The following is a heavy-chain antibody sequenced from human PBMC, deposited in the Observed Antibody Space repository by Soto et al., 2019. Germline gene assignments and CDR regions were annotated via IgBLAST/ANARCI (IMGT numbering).Heavy chain of an antibody. CDR2: ISGSGGST. V-gene: IGHV3-23*01. CDR3: AKVGTGGYSDARYYDGMDG. Sequence: EVQLLESGGGLVQPGGSLRLSCAASGFTFSSYAMSWVRQAPGKGLEWVSAISGSGGSTYYADSVKGRFTISRDNAKNTLYLQMNSLRAEDTAVYYCAKVGTGGYSDARYYDGMDGWGQGTTVTASS. J-gene: IGHJ6*02. D-gene: IGHD5-18*01. CDR1: GFTFSSYA.